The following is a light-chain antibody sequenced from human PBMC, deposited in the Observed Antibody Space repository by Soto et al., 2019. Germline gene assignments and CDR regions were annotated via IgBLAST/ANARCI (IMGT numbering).Light chain of an antibody. CDR1: QTISTW. Sequence: DIHMTQSPSTLSASVGDRVTITCRASQTISTWLAWYQQKPGKAPKLLIYKASSLEGGVPSRFSGSGSGTEFNITISSLQPDDFATDYCQQYNTYPLTFGGGTKVDIK. CDR3: QQYNTYPLT. V-gene: IGKV1-5*03. J-gene: IGKJ4*01. CDR2: KAS.